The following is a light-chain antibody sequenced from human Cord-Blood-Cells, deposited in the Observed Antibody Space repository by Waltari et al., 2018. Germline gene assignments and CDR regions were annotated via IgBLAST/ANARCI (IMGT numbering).Light chain of an antibody. J-gene: IGKJ2*03. Sequence: DIVMTQSPDSLAVSLVERATINCKSSQSVLYSSNNKNYLAWYQQKPGQPPKLLIYCASTRESGVPDRFSGSGSGTDFTLTISRLQAEDVAVYYCQQYDSTPYSFGQGTKLEIK. CDR1: QSVLYSSNNKNY. V-gene: IGKV4-1*01. CDR2: CAS. CDR3: QQYDSTPYS.